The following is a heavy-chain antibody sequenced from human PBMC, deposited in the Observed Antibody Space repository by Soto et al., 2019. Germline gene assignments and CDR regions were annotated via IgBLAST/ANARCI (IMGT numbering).Heavy chain of an antibody. Sequence: EVQLVESGGGLVQPGGSLRLSCAASGFTFSSYDMHWVRQATGKGLEWVSAIGTAGDTYYPGSVKGRFTISRENAKNSLYLQMNSLRAGDTAVYYCARSDSSGDYGGMDVWGQGTTVTVSS. V-gene: IGHV3-13*01. CDR2: IGTAGDT. D-gene: IGHD3-22*01. CDR1: GFTFSSYD. CDR3: ARSDSSGDYGGMDV. J-gene: IGHJ6*02.